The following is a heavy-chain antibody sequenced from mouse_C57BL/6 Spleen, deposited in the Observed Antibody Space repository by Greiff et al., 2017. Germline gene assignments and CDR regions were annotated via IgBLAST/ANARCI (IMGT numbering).Heavy chain of an antibody. D-gene: IGHD2-3*01. J-gene: IGHJ2*01. CDR2: ISTYYGDA. CDR3: ARRWLLLDY. CDR1: GYTFTDSA. Sequence: VQLQQSGPELVRPGVSVKISCKGSGYTFTDSAMHWVKQRHATSLEWIGVISTYYGDACYNQKFKDQATMTVDKSSSTAYMELARLTSEDSAVYYCARRWLLLDYWGQSTTLTVSS. V-gene: IGHV1-67*01.